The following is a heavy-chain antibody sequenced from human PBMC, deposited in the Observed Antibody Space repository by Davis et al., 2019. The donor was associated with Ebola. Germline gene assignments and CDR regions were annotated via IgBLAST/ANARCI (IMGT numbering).Heavy chain of an antibody. V-gene: IGHV4-59*12. D-gene: IGHD2-8*02. Sequence: SETLSLTCTVSGGSMSSYYWSWIRQPPGKGLEWIGNIYYSGATNYNPSLKSRFTISVDTSKNQFSLKLRSVTAADTAVYYCARRPQLGYCTGGKCNSVGADFDYWGQGTLVTVSS. J-gene: IGHJ4*02. CDR1: GGSMSSYY. CDR2: IYYSGAT. CDR3: ARRPQLGYCTGGKCNSVGADFDY.